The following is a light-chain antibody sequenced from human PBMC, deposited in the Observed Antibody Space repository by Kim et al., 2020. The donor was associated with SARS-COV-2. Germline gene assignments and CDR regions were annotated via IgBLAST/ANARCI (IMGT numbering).Light chain of an antibody. CDR3: FSAADKSAFWV. V-gene: IGLV3-27*01. Sequence: SYELTQPSSVSVSPGQTARITCSGDVLAKKYARWFQQKPGQAPVLVIWKDTDRPSGIPERFSGSSSGTTVTLTISGAQVEDEADYYCFSAADKSAFWVFGGGTQLTVL. J-gene: IGLJ3*02. CDR2: KDT. CDR1: VLAKKY.